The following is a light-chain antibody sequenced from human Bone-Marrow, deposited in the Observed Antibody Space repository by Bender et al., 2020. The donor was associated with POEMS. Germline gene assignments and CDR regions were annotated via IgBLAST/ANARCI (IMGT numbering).Light chain of an antibody. CDR3: QSYDNSLGGWV. Sequence: QSVLAQPPSVSEAPGQRVTISCTGSNSNFGANYDVHWYQQFPGTAPKLLIYGNNNRPSGVPDRFSGSKSGTSASLAITGLQAEDEGDYYCQSYDNSLGGWVFGGGTKLTVL. CDR2: GNN. J-gene: IGLJ3*02. CDR1: NSNFGANYD. V-gene: IGLV1-40*01.